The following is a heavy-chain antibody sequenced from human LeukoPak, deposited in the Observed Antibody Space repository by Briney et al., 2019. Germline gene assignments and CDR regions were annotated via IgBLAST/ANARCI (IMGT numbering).Heavy chain of an antibody. CDR2: IKQDGSEK. J-gene: IGHJ6*02. CDR3: ARLNDVWDYYYYGMDV. V-gene: IGHV3-7*01. CDR1: GFTLSSYW. D-gene: IGHD1-1*01. Sequence: GGSLRLSCAASGFTLSSYWMTWVRQAPGKGLEWVANIKQDGSEKNYVDSVKGRFTISRDNAKNSLFLQMNSLRAEDTAVYYCARLNDVWDYYYYGMDVWGQGTTVTVFS.